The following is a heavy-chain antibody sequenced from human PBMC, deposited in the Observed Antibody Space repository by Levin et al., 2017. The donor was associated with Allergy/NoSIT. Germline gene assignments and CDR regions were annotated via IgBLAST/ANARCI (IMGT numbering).Heavy chain of an antibody. CDR2: IYYSGST. Sequence: LRLSCTVSGGSISSGDYYWSWIRQPPGKGLEWIGYIYYSGSTYYNPSLKSRVTISVDTSKNQFSLKLSSVTAADTAVYYCARAPYYYGSGSYAHWGQGTLVTVSS. CDR3: ARAPYYYGSGSYAH. V-gene: IGHV4-30-4*01. CDR1: GGSISSGDYY. D-gene: IGHD3-10*01. J-gene: IGHJ4*02.